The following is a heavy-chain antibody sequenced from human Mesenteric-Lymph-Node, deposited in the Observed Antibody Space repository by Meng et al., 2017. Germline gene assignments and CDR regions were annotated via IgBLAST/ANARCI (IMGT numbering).Heavy chain of an antibody. CDR1: GDSISSDIW. J-gene: IGHJ4*02. D-gene: IGHD2-15*01. Sequence: QVQPEDSGPGLVKPSGTLSLHCTVSGDSISSDIWWSWVRQPPGKGLEWIGYIHSTGTTNYNPSLNSRVTISVDTSRNQISLKVRSVTAADTAVYYCARGGWSMNFGGQGTLVTVSS. CDR2: IHSTGTT. CDR3: ARGGWSMNF. V-gene: IGHV4-61*01.